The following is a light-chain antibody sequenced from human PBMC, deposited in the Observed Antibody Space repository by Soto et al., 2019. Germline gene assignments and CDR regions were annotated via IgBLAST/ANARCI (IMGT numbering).Light chain of an antibody. J-gene: IGKJ5*01. CDR2: SAS. V-gene: IGKV1-39*01. CDR3: QQSFFTLIT. CDR1: QSINNY. Sequence: DIQMTQSPSTLSASVGDRVTITCRASQSINNYLNWYQVKPGKAPRLLIYSASNLQGGVPSRFSGSGTGTDFTLTISSLEPEDFATYYCQQSFFTLITFGQGTRLEIK.